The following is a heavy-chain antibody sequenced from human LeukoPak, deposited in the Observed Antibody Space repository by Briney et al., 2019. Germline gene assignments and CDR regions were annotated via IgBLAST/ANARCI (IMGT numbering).Heavy chain of an antibody. CDR2: ISSSSYI. V-gene: IGHV3-21*01. J-gene: IGHJ4*02. Sequence: GGSLRLSCAASGFTFSSYSMNWVRQAPGKGLEWVSSISSSSYIYYADSVKGRFTISRDNAKNSLYLQMNSLRAEDTAVYYCARTGGYGDNDYWGQGTLVTVSS. D-gene: IGHD4-17*01. CDR1: GFTFSSYS. CDR3: ARTGGYGDNDY.